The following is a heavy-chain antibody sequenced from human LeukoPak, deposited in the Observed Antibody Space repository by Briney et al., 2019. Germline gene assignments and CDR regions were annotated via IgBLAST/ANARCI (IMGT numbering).Heavy chain of an antibody. CDR2: ISSSSTTI. V-gene: IGHV3-48*04. D-gene: IGHD1-14*01. CDR1: GFTFSSYS. CDR3: SRDNPKGGYGMDV. J-gene: IGHJ6*02. Sequence: GGSLRLSCAASGFTFSSYSMNWVRQAPGKGLEWVSYISSSSTTIYYADSVKGRFTISRDNAKISLYLQMNGLRPDDTAVYYCSRDNPKGGYGMDVWGQGTAVTVSS.